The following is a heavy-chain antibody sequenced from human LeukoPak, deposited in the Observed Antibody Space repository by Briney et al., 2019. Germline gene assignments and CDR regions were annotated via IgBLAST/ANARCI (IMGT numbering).Heavy chain of an antibody. CDR3: ARGRPHGNDY. Sequence: GGSLRLSCAASGFTFSSCGMTWVRQAPGKGLEWVSSISGSDDGTYYADSVKGRFTISRDNSKNTLYLQMNSLRVEDTAVYYCARGRPHGNDYWGQGTLVTVSS. V-gene: IGHV3-23*01. CDR2: ISGSDDGT. J-gene: IGHJ4*02. D-gene: IGHD4-23*01. CDR1: GFTFSSCG.